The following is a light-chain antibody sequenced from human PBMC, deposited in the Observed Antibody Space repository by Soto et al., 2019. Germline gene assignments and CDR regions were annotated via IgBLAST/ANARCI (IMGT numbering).Light chain of an antibody. J-gene: IGKJ1*01. CDR1: QGISNY. V-gene: IGKV1-27*01. CDR2: AAS. Sequence: DIQKTQSISSLSASVGDKVTITXXASQGISNYLAWYQQKPGKVPKLLIYAASTLQSGVPSRFSGSGSGTDFTLTISSLQPEDVATYYCQKYNSAPETFGQGAEVVIK. CDR3: QKYNSAPET.